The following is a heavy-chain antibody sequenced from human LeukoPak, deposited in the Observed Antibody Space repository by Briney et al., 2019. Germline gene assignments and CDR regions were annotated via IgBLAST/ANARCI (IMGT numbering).Heavy chain of an antibody. CDR1: GFNLSGSA. CDR2: IRSKANSYAT. CDR3: TTRDPYYYGSGTSRDV. J-gene: IGHJ6*04. Sequence: PGGSLRLSCAASGFNLSGSAMHWVRQPSGKGLEWVGRIRSKANSYATAYAASVKGRFTISRDDSKNTAYLQMNSLKTEDTAVYYCTTRDPYYYGSGTSRDVWGKGTTVTVSS. V-gene: IGHV3-73*01. D-gene: IGHD3-10*01.